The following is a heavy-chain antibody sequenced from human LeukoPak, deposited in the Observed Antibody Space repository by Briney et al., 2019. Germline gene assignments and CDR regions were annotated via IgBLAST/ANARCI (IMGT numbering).Heavy chain of an antibody. D-gene: IGHD5-24*01. CDR2: VFHSGTT. V-gene: IGHV4-59*08. J-gene: IGHJ3*02. CDR1: GDSLTSHF. Sequence: SETLSLTCNVSGDSLTSHFWGCIRQTPGKGLEWIGYVFHSGTTNYSPSLKSRVTISLDTSKKQFYLRLASVTAADTAVYYCARRMATYADAFDNWGRGTMVSVSS. CDR3: ARRMATYADAFDN.